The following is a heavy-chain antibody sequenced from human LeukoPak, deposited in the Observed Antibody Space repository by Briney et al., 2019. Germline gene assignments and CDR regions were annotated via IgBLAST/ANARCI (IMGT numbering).Heavy chain of an antibody. CDR3: ARSYVRFGEFSHFDY. V-gene: IGHV3-23*01. J-gene: IGHJ4*02. Sequence: GGSLRLSCAASGFTFSSYAMSWVRQAPGKGLEWVSAISGSGGSTYYADSVKGRFTISRDNSKNTLYLQMNSLRAEDTAVYYCARSYVRFGEFSHFDYWGQGTLVTVSS. D-gene: IGHD3-10*01. CDR1: GFTFSSYA. CDR2: ISGSGGST.